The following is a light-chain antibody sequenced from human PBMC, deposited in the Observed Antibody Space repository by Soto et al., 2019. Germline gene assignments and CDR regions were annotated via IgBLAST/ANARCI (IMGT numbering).Light chain of an antibody. CDR3: QHSASSPPIT. V-gene: IGKV3-20*01. CDR1: QSISSSY. Sequence: EIVLTQSPGTLSLSPGERATLSCRASQSISSSYLAWYQQKPGQAPRFLIYGASSRATGIPDRFSGSGSGTDFTLTISRLEPEDFAVYYCQHSASSPPITFGQGTRLQIK. CDR2: GAS. J-gene: IGKJ5*01.